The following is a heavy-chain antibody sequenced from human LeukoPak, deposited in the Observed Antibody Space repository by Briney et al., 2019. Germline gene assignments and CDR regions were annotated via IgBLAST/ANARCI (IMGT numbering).Heavy chain of an antibody. Sequence: SETLSLTCTVSGGSISSYYWSWIRQPPGKGREWIGYIYTSGSTNYNPSLKSRVTISVDTSKNQFSLKLSSVTAADTAVYYCASKYYDFWSAYPGYFDLWGRGTLVTVSS. CDR3: ASKYYDFWSAYPGYFDL. CDR2: IYTSGST. J-gene: IGHJ2*01. V-gene: IGHV4-4*09. D-gene: IGHD3-3*01. CDR1: GGSISSYY.